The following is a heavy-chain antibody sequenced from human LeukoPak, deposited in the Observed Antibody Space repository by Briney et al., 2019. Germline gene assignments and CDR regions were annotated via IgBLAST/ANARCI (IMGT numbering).Heavy chain of an antibody. J-gene: IGHJ3*02. V-gene: IGHV4-59*08. CDR3: ARRRVAVAGIYAFDI. D-gene: IGHD6-19*01. Sequence: SETLSLTCTVSGGSISSYYWSWIRQPPGKGLEWIGYIYYSGSTNYNPSLKSRVTISVDTSKNQFSLKLSSVTAADTAVYYCARRRVAVAGIYAFDIWGQGTMVTVSS. CDR1: GGSISSYY. CDR2: IYYSGST.